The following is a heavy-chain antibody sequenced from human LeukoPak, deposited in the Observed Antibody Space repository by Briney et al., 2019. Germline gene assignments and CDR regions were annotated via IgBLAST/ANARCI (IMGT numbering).Heavy chain of an antibody. CDR2: IYYSGST. CDR3: ARGGGSTDYYDSSGYF. V-gene: IGHV4-61*01. CDR1: GGSISSSSYY. Sequence: PSETLSLTCTVSGGSISSSSYYWSWIRQPPGKGLEWIGYIYYSGSTNYNPSLKSRVTISVDTSKNQFSLKLSSVTAADTAVYYCARGGGSTDYYDSSGYFWGQGTLVTVSS. J-gene: IGHJ4*02. D-gene: IGHD3-22*01.